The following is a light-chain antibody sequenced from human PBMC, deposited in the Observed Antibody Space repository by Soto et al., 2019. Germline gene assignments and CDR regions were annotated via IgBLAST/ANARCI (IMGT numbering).Light chain of an antibody. CDR1: SSDIGGYNY. J-gene: IGLJ2*01. CDR3: SSYTTTSTLVV. CDR2: DVT. V-gene: IGLV2-14*03. Sequence: QSALTQPASVSGSPGQSITSSCTGTSSDIGGYNYVSWYQQHPGKAPKLMIYDVTNRPSGVSNRFSGSKSDNTASLTISGLQAEDEADYYCSSYTTTSTLVVFGGGTKLTVL.